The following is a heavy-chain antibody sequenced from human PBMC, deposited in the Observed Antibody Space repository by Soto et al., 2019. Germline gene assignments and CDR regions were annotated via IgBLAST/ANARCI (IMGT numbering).Heavy chain of an antibody. CDR2: IRGSATTT. V-gene: IGHV3-23*01. CDR1: GFTFRNYA. Sequence: EVQLLESGGGLVQPGGSLRLSCVASGFTFRNYAMSWVRQAPGKGLEWVSAIRGSATTTYYADSVKGRSTISRGNSKITLYLQMKRLRVDHTAIYYGAKDILAVPPGMAVWGQGTTVTVSS. D-gene: IGHD2-21*01. J-gene: IGHJ6*02. CDR3: AKDILAVPPGMAV.